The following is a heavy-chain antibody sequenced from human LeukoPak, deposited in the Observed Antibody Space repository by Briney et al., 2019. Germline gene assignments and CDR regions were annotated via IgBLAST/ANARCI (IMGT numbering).Heavy chain of an antibody. CDR2: IYHSGST. V-gene: IGHV4-4*02. D-gene: IGHD6-19*01. CDR3: ARHSSGWKYYYYYGMDV. Sequence: SGTLSLTCAVSGGSISSSNWWSWVRQPPGKGLEWIGEIYHSGSTNYNPSLKSRVTISVDKSKNQFSLKLSSVTAADTAVYYCARHSSGWKYYYYYGMDVWGQGTTVTVSS. J-gene: IGHJ6*02. CDR1: GGSISSSNW.